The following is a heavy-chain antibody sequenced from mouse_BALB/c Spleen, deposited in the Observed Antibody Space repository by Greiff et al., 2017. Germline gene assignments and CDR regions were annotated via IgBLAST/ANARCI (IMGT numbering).Heavy chain of an antibody. J-gene: IGHJ2*01. CDR1: GFTFSSYT. Sequence: EVQVVESGGGLVKPGGSLKLSCAASGFTFSSYTMSWVRQTPEKRLEWVATISSGGSYTYYPDSVKGRFTISRDNAKNTLYLQMSSLKSEDTAMYYCTRDLRTALDYWGQGTTLTVSS. D-gene: IGHD1-2*01. CDR2: ISSGGSYT. CDR3: TRDLRTALDY. V-gene: IGHV5-6-4*01.